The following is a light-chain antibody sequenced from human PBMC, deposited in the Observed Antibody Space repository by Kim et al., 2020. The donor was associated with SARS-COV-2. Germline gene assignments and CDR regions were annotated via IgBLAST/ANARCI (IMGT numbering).Light chain of an antibody. J-gene: IGKJ1*01. CDR1: QSIGTS. Sequence: DIQLTQYPSTLSASVGDRVTITCRASQSIGTSLAWYQQKPGKAPKLLIYKASSLEGGVPSRFSGSGSGTEFTLTISSLQPDDFATYYCQQSNTYPWTFGQGTKVDIK. V-gene: IGKV1-5*03. CDR3: QQSNTYPWT. CDR2: KAS.